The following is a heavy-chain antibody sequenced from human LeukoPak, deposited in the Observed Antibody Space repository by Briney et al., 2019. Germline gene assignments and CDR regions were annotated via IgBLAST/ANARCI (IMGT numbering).Heavy chain of an antibody. CDR1: GFTFSSYG. CDR2: IRYDGSNK. V-gene: IGHV3-30*02. Sequence: PGGSLRLSCAASGFTFSSYGMHWVRQAPGKGLEWVAFIRYDGSNKYYADSVKGRFTISRDNSKNTLYLQMNSPRAEDTAVYYCAKDTPPLGDIVVVPAATDYWGQGTLVTVSS. CDR3: AKDTPPLGDIVVVPAATDY. D-gene: IGHD2-2*01. J-gene: IGHJ4*02.